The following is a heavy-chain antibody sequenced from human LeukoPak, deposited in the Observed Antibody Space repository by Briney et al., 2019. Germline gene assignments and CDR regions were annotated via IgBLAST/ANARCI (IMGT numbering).Heavy chain of an antibody. CDR2: IRSKAYGGTT. D-gene: IGHD3-22*01. CDR1: GFTFGDYA. CDR3: TRTRTYYYDSSDYYSQGY. Sequence: GGSLRLSCTASGFTFGDYAMSWFRQAPGKGLEWVGFIRSKAYGGTTEYAASVKGRFTISRDDSKSIAYLQMNSLKTEDTAVYYCTRTRTYYYDSSDYYSQGYWGQGTLVTVSS. V-gene: IGHV3-49*03. J-gene: IGHJ4*02.